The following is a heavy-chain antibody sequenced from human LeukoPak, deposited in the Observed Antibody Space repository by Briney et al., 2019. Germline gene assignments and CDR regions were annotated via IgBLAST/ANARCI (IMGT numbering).Heavy chain of an antibody. CDR2: ISSSSSYI. D-gene: IGHD3-3*01. J-gene: IGHJ4*02. V-gene: IGHV3-21*01. CDR1: GFTFSSYS. CDR3: ARGPYTIFGVVITVLDY. Sequence: GGSLRLSCAASGFTFSSYSMNWVRQAPGKGLEWVSSISSSSSYIYYADSVKGRFTISRDNAKNSLYLQMNSLRAEDTAVYYCARGPYTIFGVVITVLDYWGQGTLVTVSS.